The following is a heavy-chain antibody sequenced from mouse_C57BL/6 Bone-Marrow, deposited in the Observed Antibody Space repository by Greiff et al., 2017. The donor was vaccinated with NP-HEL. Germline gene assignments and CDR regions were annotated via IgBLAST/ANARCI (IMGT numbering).Heavy chain of an antibody. V-gene: IGHV3-6*01. Sequence: ESGPGLVKPSQSLSLTCSVTGYSITSGYYWNWIRQFPGNKLEWMGYISYDGSNNYNPSLKNRISITRDTSKNQFFLKLNSVTTEDTATYYCAREARWGQGTLVTVSA. CDR3: AREAR. J-gene: IGHJ3*02. CDR1: GYSITSGYY. CDR2: ISYDGSN.